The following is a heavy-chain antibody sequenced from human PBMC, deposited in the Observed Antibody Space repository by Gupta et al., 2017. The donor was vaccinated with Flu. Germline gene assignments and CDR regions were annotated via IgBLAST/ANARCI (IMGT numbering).Heavy chain of an antibody. CDR1: GFTFSTYA. CDR3: AIAPIWQPFDY. D-gene: IGHD1-14*01. J-gene: IGHJ4*02. CDR2: ISGSGGST. V-gene: IGHV3-23*01. Sequence: EVQLLESGGGLVQPGGSLRLSCAASGFTFSTYAMTWVRQAPGKGLEWVSTISGSGGSTYYADSVKGRFTISRDNSKNTIYLQMNSLRAEDTAVYYCAIAPIWQPFDYWGRGTLVTVSS.